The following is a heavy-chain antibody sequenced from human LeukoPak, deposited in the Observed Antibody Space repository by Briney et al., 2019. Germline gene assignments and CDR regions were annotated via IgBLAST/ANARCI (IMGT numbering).Heavy chain of an antibody. CDR3: AKSPGNILTGYFIFDY. D-gene: IGHD3-9*01. CDR2: ISWNSGSI. J-gene: IGHJ4*02. Sequence: GGSLRLSCAASGFTFDDYAMHWVRQAPGKGLEWVSGISWNSGSIGYADSVKGRFTISRDNAKNSLYLQMNSLRAEDMALYYCAKSPGNILTGYFIFDYWGQGTLVTVSS. CDR1: GFTFDDYA. V-gene: IGHV3-9*03.